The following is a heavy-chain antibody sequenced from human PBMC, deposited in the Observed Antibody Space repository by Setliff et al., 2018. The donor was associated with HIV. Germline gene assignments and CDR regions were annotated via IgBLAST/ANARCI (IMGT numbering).Heavy chain of an antibody. V-gene: IGHV4-61*02. Sequence: CIVSSGSIHSGSYYWSWIRQPVGKGLEWIGRIYTSGSTDYNPSLKSRVAISVDTSKNHFSLNLASVSAADTAIYYCMRPFGYHDIDSWGQGTLVTSPQ. CDR2: IYTSGST. D-gene: IGHD6-25*01. J-gene: IGHJ4*02. CDR1: SGSIHSGSYY. CDR3: MRPFGYHDIDS.